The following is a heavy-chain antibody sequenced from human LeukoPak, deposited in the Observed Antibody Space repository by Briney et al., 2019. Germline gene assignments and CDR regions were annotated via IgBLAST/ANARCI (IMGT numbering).Heavy chain of an antibody. V-gene: IGHV1-69*13. J-gene: IGHJ1*01. CDR2: ITPLFGTA. Sequence: ASVKVSCKASGGTFSKYTISWVRQRPGQGLEWMGGITPLFGTANYAQKFQGRVTITADESASTAYMELSSLRSEDTAVYYCARDSSGIRSLIAHWGQGTLVTVSS. CDR3: ARDSSGIRSLIAH. CDR1: GGTFSKYT. D-gene: IGHD6-13*01.